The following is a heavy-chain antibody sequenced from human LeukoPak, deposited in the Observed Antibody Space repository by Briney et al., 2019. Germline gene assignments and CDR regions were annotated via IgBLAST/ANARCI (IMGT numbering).Heavy chain of an antibody. Sequence: TGGSLRLSCAAAGFTFSSYSMNWVRQAPGMGREWGSYISSSSSTLSYADSVKGRFTISRNNAKNSLYLQMNSLRAEDTAVYYCARAPWSAYNSPHDYWGQGTLVTVSS. V-gene: IGHV3-48*01. CDR2: ISSSSSTL. CDR1: GFTFSSYS. J-gene: IGHJ4*02. D-gene: IGHD3-3*01. CDR3: ARAPWSAYNSPHDY.